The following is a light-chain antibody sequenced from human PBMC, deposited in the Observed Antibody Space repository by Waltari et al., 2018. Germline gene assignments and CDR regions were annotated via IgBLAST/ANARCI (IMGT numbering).Light chain of an antibody. CDR2: GAS. V-gene: IGKV1-16*02. Sequence: DIQMTQSPSSLSASVVDRVTITCRASQDISNYLVWFQQKPGKAPKTLIYGASVLESGVPSKFSGSGSGTDFTLTISSLQPEDFATYYCQKYNTYPPTFGPGTKVDF. J-gene: IGKJ3*01. CDR3: QKYNTYPPT. CDR1: QDISNY.